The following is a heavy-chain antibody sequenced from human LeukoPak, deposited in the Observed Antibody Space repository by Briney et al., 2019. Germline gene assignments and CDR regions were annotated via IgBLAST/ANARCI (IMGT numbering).Heavy chain of an antibody. CDR3: ARLGKYSSSWYYYYYYGMDV. D-gene: IGHD6-13*01. V-gene: IGHV4-59*08. CDR2: IYYSGST. J-gene: IGHJ6*02. Sequence: SETLSLTCTVSGGSISSYYWSWIRQPPGKGLEWIGYIYYSGSTNSNPSLKSRVTISVDTSKNQFSLKLSSVTAADTAVYYCARLGKYSSSWYYYYYYGMDVWGQGTTVTVSS. CDR1: GGSISSYY.